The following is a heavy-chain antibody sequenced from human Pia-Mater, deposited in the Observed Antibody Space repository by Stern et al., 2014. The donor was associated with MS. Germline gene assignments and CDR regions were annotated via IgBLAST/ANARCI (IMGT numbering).Heavy chain of an antibody. Sequence: DQLVESGGGVVQPGRPLRLSCVASGFTFGSCGMHWVRQAPGKGLEWVAGVSYGGSNKYYADSVKGRFTISRDNSQNTLYMQMSSLRPEDTAVYYCAKDRQYLTYFFDHWGQGSLVTVSS. CDR2: VSYGGSNK. D-gene: IGHD2/OR15-2a*01. CDR1: GFTFGSCG. V-gene: IGHV3-30*18. CDR3: AKDRQYLTYFFDH. J-gene: IGHJ5*02.